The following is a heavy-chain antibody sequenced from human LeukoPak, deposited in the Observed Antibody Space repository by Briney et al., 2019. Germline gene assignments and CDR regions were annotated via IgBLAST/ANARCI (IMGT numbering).Heavy chain of an antibody. D-gene: IGHD3-22*01. J-gene: IGHJ4*02. CDR1: GFTFSSYD. CDR3: ARAPGSGYSTALDY. CDR2: IGTAGDT. V-gene: IGHV3-13*01. Sequence: PGGSLRLSCAASGFTFSSYDMHWVRQATGKGPEWVSAIGTAGDTYYPGSVKGRFTISRENAKNSLYLQMNSLRAEDTAVYYCARAPGSGYSTALDYWGQGTLVTVSS.